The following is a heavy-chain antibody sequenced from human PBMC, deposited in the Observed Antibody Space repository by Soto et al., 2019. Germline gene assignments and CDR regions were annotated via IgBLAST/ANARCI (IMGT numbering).Heavy chain of an antibody. CDR3: AKGGSAALIAPSGRDNWFDP. CDR2: ISSSSSYI. Sequence: GGFLRLSCAASGFSFSVYTMNWVRQAPGKGLEWVSSISSSSSYIYYADSLKGRFTISRDNAENSLYLQMNSLRPEDTAVYYCAKGGSAALIAPSGRDNWFDPWGQGTQVTVSS. V-gene: IGHV3-21*04. J-gene: IGHJ5*02. D-gene: IGHD6-13*01. CDR1: GFSFSVYT.